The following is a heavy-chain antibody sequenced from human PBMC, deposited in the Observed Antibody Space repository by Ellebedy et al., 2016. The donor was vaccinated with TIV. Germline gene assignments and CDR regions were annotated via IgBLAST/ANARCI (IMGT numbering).Heavy chain of an antibody. V-gene: IGHV1-46*01. CDR2: INPSGGST. CDR1: GYTFTGYY. D-gene: IGHD3-16*01. J-gene: IGHJ6*02. CDR3: ARVKNYDYVWGSPSPDYYYGMDV. Sequence: AASVKVSCKASGYTFTGYYMHWVRQAPGQGLEWMGIINPSGGSTSYAQKFQGRVTMTRDTSTSTVYMELSSLRSEDTAVYYCARVKNYDYVWGSPSPDYYYGMDVWGQGTTVTVSS.